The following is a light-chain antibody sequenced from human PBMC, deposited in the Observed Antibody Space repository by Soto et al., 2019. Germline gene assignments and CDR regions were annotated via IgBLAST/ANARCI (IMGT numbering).Light chain of an antibody. CDR3: SSYTSSSTYVV. V-gene: IGLV2-14*01. CDR2: EVS. J-gene: IGLJ2*01. Sequence: SVLTQPASVSGSAGQAITISCAGTSSDVGGYNYVSWYQQHPGKAPKLMIYEVSNRPSGVSNRFSGSKSGNTASLTISGLQAEDEADYYCSSYTSSSTYVVFGGGTQLTVL. CDR1: SSDVGGYNY.